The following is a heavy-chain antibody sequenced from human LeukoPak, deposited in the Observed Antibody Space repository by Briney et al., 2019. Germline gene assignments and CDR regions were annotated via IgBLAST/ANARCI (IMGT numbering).Heavy chain of an antibody. CDR2: ISARDDST. D-gene: IGHD2-8*02. CDR1: GFTFTSYA. V-gene: IGHV3-23*01. CDR3: ARVVPGTGFFY. J-gene: IGHJ4*02. Sequence: PGGSLRLSCVVSGFTFTSYAMSWVRQAPGKGLEWVSYISARDDSTHYAGSVEGRFTISRDKSKNTLYLQMNSLRAEDTAVYYCARVVPGTGFFYWGQGTLVTVSS.